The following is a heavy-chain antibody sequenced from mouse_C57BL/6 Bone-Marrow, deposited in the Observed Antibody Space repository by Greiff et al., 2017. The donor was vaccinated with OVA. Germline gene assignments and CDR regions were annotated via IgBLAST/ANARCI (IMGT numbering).Heavy chain of an antibody. V-gene: IGHV1-55*01. J-gene: IGHJ1*03. CDR1: GYTFTSYW. Sequence: QVQLQQPGAELVKPGASVKMSCKASGYTFTSYWITWVKQRPGQGLEWIGDIYPGSGSPNYNEKFKSKATLTVDTSSSTAYMQLSSLTSEDSAVYYCARKYYYGSSHWYFDVWGTGTTVTVSS. CDR2: IYPGSGSP. CDR3: ARKYYYGSSHWYFDV. D-gene: IGHD1-1*01.